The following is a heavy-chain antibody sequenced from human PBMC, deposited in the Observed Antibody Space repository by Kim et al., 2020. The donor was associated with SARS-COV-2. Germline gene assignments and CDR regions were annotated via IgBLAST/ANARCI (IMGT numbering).Heavy chain of an antibody. J-gene: IGHJ4*02. CDR3: ARVATTVVTPFDY. CDR1: GYTFTSYA. Sequence: ASVKVSCKASGYTFTSYAMHWVRQAPGQRLEWMGWINAGNGNTKYSQKFQGRVTITRDTSASTAYMELSSLRSEDTAVYYCARVATTVVTPFDYWGQGTLVTVSS. D-gene: IGHD4-17*01. CDR2: INAGNGNT. V-gene: IGHV1-3*01.